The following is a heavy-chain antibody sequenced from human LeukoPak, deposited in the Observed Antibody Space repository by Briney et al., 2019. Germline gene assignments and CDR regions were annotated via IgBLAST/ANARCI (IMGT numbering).Heavy chain of an antibody. CDR2: VGYDESIK. CDR3: ARGSGGYQYLMDV. D-gene: IGHD2-15*01. J-gene: IGHJ6*02. CDR1: GFSFSSFG. Sequence: PGRSLRLSCAASGFSFSSFGMHWVRQAPGGGLEWVTIVGYDESIKYYADSVKDRFTISRDNSKNTVHLQMNSLRAEDTAVYYRARGSGGYQYLMDVWGQGATVIVSS. V-gene: IGHV3-33*01.